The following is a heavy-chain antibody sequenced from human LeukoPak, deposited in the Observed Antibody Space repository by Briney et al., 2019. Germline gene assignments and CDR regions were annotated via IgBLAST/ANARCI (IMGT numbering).Heavy chain of an antibody. V-gene: IGHV3-15*01. CDR3: TSIPNIVVVPAAMNDY. CDR2: IKSKTDGGTT. J-gene: IGHJ4*02. CDR1: GFTFSNAW. D-gene: IGHD2-2*01. Sequence: GGSLRLSCAASGFTFSNAWMSWVRQAPGKGLEWVGRIKSKTDGGTTDYAAPVKVRFTISRDDSKNTLYLQMNSLKTEDTAVYYCTSIPNIVVVPAAMNDYWGQGTLVTVSS.